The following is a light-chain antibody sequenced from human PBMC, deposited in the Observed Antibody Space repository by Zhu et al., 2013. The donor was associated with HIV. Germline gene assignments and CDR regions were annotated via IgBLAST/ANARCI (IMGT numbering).Light chain of an antibody. CDR3: MQSLQVPRT. Sequence: IVLTQSPVVLSVGIGQTAAISCRSSQSLLDDNGSNLEWYVKKSGQPPQLLVYSASHRASGVPDRFSGGGSGKNYLLTISKVEPDDVGTYYCMQSLQVPRTFGQGTELEI. J-gene: IGKJ1*01. CDR1: QSLLDDNGSN. V-gene: IGKV2-28*01. CDR2: SAS.